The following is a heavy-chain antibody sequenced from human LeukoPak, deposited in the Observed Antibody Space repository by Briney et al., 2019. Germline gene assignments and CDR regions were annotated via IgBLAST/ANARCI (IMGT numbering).Heavy chain of an antibody. J-gene: IGHJ6*02. Sequence: SETLSLTCTVSGGSITSGDYYGSWIRQPPGKGLEWIGYIYYSGSAYYNPSLKSRVTISVDMSKNQFSLKLSSLTAADTGVYYCARSEEGYYYYGMEVWGQGTTVTVSS. CDR3: ARSEEGYYYYGMEV. CDR1: GGSITSGDYY. D-gene: IGHD1-14*01. CDR2: IYYSGSA. V-gene: IGHV4-30-4*01.